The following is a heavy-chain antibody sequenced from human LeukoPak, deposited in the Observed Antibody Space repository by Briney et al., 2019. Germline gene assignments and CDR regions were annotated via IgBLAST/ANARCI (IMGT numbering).Heavy chain of an antibody. V-gene: IGHV3-21*01. J-gene: IGHJ6*03. CDR3: ARSGQWELLDYYYYYMDV. CDR2: IISSSSYI. Sequence: PGGSLRLSCAASGFTFSSYSMNWVRQAPGKGLEWVSSIISSSSYIYYADSVKGRFTISRDNAKNSLYLQMNSLRAEDTAVYYCARSGQWELLDYYYYYMDVWGKGTTVTVSS. CDR1: GFTFSSYS. D-gene: IGHD1-26*01.